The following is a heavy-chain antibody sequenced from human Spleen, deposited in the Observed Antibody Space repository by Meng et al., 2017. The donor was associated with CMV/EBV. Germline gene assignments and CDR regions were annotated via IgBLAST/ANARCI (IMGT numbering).Heavy chain of an antibody. CDR3: ATGEIVIPGRRAEYFHH. Sequence: FIFKSYAMQWVRQAPGKGLEWVTFISYDGSIKYYADSVKGRFTISRDDSKNTLYLQMNTLRAEDTAVYYCATGEIVIPGRRAEYFHHWGQGTLVTVSS. CDR1: FIFKSYA. J-gene: IGHJ1*01. D-gene: IGHD2-2*01. V-gene: IGHV3-30-3*01. CDR2: ISYDGSIK.